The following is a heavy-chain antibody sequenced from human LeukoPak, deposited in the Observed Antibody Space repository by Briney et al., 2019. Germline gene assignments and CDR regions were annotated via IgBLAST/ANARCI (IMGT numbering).Heavy chain of an antibody. CDR2: ISGSGGST. J-gene: IGHJ4*02. D-gene: IGHD3-9*01. Sequence: GGSLRLSCAASGFTFSSYSMNWVRQAPGKGLEWVSAISGSGGSTYYADSVKGRFTISRDNSKKTLYLQMNSLRAEDTAVYYCAKEYLKDFDYWGQGTLVTVSS. CDR3: AKEYLKDFDY. V-gene: IGHV3-23*01. CDR1: GFTFSSYS.